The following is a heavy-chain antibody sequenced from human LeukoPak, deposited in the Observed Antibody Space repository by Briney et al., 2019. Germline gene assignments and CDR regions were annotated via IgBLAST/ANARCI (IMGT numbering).Heavy chain of an antibody. CDR2: IYYSGST. D-gene: IGHD3-22*01. V-gene: IGHV4-59*08. CDR1: GFTFDDYA. Sequence: GSLRLSCAASGFTFDDYAMHWVRQPPGKGLEWIGYIYYSGSTNYNPSLKSRVTISVDTSKNQFSLKLSSVAAADTAVYYCARLAGGYYDSSGYFKDWGQGTLVTVSS. CDR3: ARLAGGYYDSSGYFKD. J-gene: IGHJ4*02.